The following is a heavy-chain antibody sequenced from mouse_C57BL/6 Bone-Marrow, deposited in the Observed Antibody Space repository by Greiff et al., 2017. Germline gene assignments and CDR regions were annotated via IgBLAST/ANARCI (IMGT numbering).Heavy chain of an antibody. CDR2: INSDGGST. Sequence: VQLKESGAGLVQPGESLKLSCESNEYEFPSHDMSWVRKTPEKRLELVAAINSDGGSTYYPDTIESRFTISRDNTSNTPYLQMSSLRSEDTAVYYCARQLRYYFDYWGQGTTLSVSA. CDR3: ARQLRYYFDY. CDR1: EYEFPSHD. V-gene: IGHV5-2*01. J-gene: IGHJ2*01. D-gene: IGHD3-2*02.